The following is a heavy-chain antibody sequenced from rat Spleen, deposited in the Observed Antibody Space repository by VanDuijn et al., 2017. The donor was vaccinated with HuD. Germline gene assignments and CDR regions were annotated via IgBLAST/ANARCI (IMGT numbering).Heavy chain of an antibody. CDR3: ARETGGVEY. CDR1: GFNFNDYW. CDR2: INMDSSKI. V-gene: IGHV4-2*01. D-gene: IGHD4-1*01. J-gene: IGHJ2*01. Sequence: EVKLVESGGGLVQPGRSLTLSCAASGFNFNDYWMGWVRQAPGKGLEWLGEINMDSSKINYIPSLRAKFTISKDNAQNTLFLQSTKPGSGATTVYYCARETGGVEYWGQGVMVTVSS.